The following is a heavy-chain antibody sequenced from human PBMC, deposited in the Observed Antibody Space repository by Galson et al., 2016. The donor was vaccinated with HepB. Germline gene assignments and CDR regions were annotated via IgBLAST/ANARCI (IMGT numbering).Heavy chain of an antibody. CDR1: GFTFSSYS. CDR3: ARIIKTGTTSHFDY. V-gene: IGHV3-21*05. CDR2: ISTSGSPI. J-gene: IGHJ4*02. D-gene: IGHD1-7*01. Sequence: SLRLSCAASGFTFSSYSMNWVRQAPGKGLEWLSYISTSGSPISYRDSVKGRFTISRDNTKNSLYLQLNSLRAEDTAVYYCARIIKTGTTSHFDYWGQGTLVTVSS.